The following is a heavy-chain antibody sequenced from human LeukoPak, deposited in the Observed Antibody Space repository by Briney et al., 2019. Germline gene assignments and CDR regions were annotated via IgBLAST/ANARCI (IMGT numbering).Heavy chain of an antibody. V-gene: IGHV4-38-2*01. J-gene: IGHJ4*02. CDR1: GYSIRGDYY. CDR2: IYQSGST. CDR3: ARNSSWYFDY. D-gene: IGHD6-13*01. Sequence: SETLSLTCAVSGYSIRGDYYWGWIRQPPGKGLEWIGSIYQSGSTHYNPSLKSRVTISIYTSKKQFSLKLSSMTAADTAVYYCARNSSWYFDYWGQGTLVTVSS.